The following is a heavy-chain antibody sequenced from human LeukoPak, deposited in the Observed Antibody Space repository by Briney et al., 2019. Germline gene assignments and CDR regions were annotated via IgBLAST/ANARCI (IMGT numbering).Heavy chain of an antibody. CDR2: ISGSGGST. Sequence: GGSLRLPCAASGFTFSSYAMSWVRQAPGKGLEWVSAISGSGGSTYYADSVKGRFTISRDNSKNTLYLQMNSLRAEDTAVYYCAKGSESGSYVIDYWGQGTLVTVSS. CDR3: AKGSESGSYVIDY. J-gene: IGHJ4*02. D-gene: IGHD1-26*01. CDR1: GFTFSSYA. V-gene: IGHV3-23*01.